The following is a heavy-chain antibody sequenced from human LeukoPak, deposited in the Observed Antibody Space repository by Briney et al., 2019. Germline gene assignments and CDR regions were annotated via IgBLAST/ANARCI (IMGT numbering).Heavy chain of an antibody. Sequence: PSETLSLTCTVSGGSISSYYWSWIRQSPGKGLEWIGYIYYSGSTNYNPSLKSRVTISVDASMNEFSLKLTSVTAADTAVYYCARDRSTVTPPQPDVFDIWGQGTMVTVSS. CDR2: IYYSGST. V-gene: IGHV4-59*12. J-gene: IGHJ3*02. D-gene: IGHD4-17*01. CDR3: ARDRSTVTPPQPDVFDI. CDR1: GGSISSYY.